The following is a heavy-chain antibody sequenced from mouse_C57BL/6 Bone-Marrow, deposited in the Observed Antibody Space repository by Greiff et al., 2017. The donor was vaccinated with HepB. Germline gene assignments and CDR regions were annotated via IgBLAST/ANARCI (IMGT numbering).Heavy chain of an antibody. CDR3: ARSGDY. CDR1: GFTFSDYG. V-gene: IGHV5-17*03. Sequence: EVKLEESGGGLVKPGGSLKLSCAASGFTFSDYGMHWVRQAPEQGLEWVAYISSGSSTTYYDDTVKGRSTISRDNAKSTLYLQMTSLRSEDTAMYYCARSGDYWGQGTTLTVSS. CDR2: ISSGSSTT. J-gene: IGHJ2*01.